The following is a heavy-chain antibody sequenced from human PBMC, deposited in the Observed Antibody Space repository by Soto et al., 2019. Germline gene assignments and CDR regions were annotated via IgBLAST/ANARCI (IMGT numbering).Heavy chain of an antibody. CDR2: ISWNSGNI. CDR1: GFAFDDHT. D-gene: IGHD3-3*01. CDR3: AKGQLRFLEGGYMDV. Sequence: GGSLRLSCAASGFAFDDHTMHWVRQAAGKGLEWVSGISWNSGNIDYVDSVKGRFAISRDNAKNSLYLQMNSLRTEDTALYYCAKGQLRFLEGGYMDVWGKGTTVTVSS. V-gene: IGHV3-9*01. J-gene: IGHJ6*03.